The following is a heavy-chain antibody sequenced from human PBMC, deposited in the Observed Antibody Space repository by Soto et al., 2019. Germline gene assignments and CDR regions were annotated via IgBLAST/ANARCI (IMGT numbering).Heavy chain of an antibody. J-gene: IGHJ4*02. CDR2: ISGSGGSI. D-gene: IGHD2-15*01. CDR3: PREACSGGSCFYFGPDK. Sequence: GGSLRLSCAASGFTFSTYAMNWVRQAPGNGLEWVSAISGSGGSIDYADSVKGRSTISRDNSKNTLDLQMNSLRAEDTAVYYCPREACSGGSCFYFGPDKWGQGTLVPVS. CDR1: GFTFSTYA. V-gene: IGHV3-23*01.